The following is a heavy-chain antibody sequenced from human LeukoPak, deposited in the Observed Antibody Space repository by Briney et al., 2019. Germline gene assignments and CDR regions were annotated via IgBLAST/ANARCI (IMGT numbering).Heavy chain of an antibody. V-gene: IGHV3-30*02. Sequence: GGSLRLSCAASGFTFSNYGMHWVRQAPGKGLEWLALIWYDGSKKYYVDSVKGRFTISRDNSKDTLYLQMNSLRAEDTAVYYCARDFAYYYYGMDVWGQGTTVTVSS. D-gene: IGHD3-3*01. CDR3: ARDFAYYYYGMDV. J-gene: IGHJ6*02. CDR2: IWYDGSKK. CDR1: GFTFSNYG.